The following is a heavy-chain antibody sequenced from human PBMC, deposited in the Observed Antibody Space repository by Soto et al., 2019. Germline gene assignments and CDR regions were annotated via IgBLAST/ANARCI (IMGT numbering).Heavy chain of an antibody. D-gene: IGHD2-2*03. J-gene: IGHJ5*02. Sequence: ASVKVSCKASGYTFTSYGISWVRQAPGQGLEWMGWISAYNGNTNYARKLQGRVTMTTDTSTSTAYMELRSLRSDDTAVYYCARDLDIVLVPAANWYNWFDPWGQGTLVTVSS. V-gene: IGHV1-18*01. CDR2: ISAYNGNT. CDR1: GYTFTSYG. CDR3: ARDLDIVLVPAANWYNWFDP.